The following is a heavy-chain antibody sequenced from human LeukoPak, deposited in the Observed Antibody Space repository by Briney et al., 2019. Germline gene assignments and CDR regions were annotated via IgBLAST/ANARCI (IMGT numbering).Heavy chain of an antibody. D-gene: IGHD3-22*01. CDR3: ARATYYYDSSGRYYYYYYMDV. J-gene: IGHJ6*03. CDR1: GGSFSGYY. CDR2: INHSGST. V-gene: IGHV4-34*01. Sequence: SETLSLTCAVYGGSFSGYYWSWIRQPPGKGLEWIGEINHSGSTDYNPSLKSRVTISVDTSKNQFSLKLSSVTAADTAVYYCARATYYYDSSGRYYYYYYMDVWGKGTTVTVSS.